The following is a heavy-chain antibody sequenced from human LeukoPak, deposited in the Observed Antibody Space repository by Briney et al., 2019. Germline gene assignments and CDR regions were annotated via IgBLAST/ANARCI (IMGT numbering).Heavy chain of an antibody. D-gene: IGHD4-17*01. CDR3: ARGSRYGDSGAFDI. Sequence: SETLSLTCTVSGGSISSYHWSWIRQPPGKGLQWIGFIYSSGSTNYNPSLKSRVTISLDTSKNQFSLRVSSVTSADTAVYYCARGSRYGDSGAFDIWGQGTMVTVSS. CDR1: GGSISSYH. V-gene: IGHV4-59*01. CDR2: IYSSGST. J-gene: IGHJ3*02.